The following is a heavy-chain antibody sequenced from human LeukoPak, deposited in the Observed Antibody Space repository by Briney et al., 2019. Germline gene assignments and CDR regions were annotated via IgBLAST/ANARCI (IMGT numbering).Heavy chain of an antibody. J-gene: IGHJ5*02. V-gene: IGHV1-8*01. CDR1: GYTFTSYD. Sequence: ASVKVSCKASGYTFTSYDINWVRQATGQGLEWMGWMNPNSGNTGYAQKFQGRVTMTRNTSISTAYMELSSLRSEDTAVYYCARGNSGWYERGSNWFDPWGQGTLVTVSS. D-gene: IGHD6-19*01. CDR2: MNPNSGNT. CDR3: ARGNSGWYERGSNWFDP.